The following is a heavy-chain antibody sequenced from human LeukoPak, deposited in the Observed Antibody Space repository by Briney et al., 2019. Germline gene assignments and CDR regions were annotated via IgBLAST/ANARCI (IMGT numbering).Heavy chain of an antibody. J-gene: IGHJ4*02. CDR1: GYTFTSYG. CDR3: ARERDSYDFWSGYYSEGYFDY. CDR2: ISAYNGNT. V-gene: IGHV1-18*01. D-gene: IGHD3-3*01. Sequence: GASVKVSCKASGYTFTSYGISWVRQAPGQGLEWMGWISAYNGNTNYAQKLQGRVTMTTDTSTSTAYMELGSLRSDDTAVYYCARERDSYDFWSGYYSEGYFDYWGQGTLVTVSS.